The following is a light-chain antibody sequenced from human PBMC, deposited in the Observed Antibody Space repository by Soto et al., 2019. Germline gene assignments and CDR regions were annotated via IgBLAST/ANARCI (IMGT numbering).Light chain of an antibody. CDR3: QQYGSSPGWT. Sequence: IVLTQSPGTLSLSPGERATLSCSASQSVSSSYLAWYQQKPGQAPRLLIYGASSRATGIPDRFSGSGSGTDFTLTISRLEPEDFAVYYCQQYGSSPGWTFGQGTKVDIK. J-gene: IGKJ1*01. CDR1: QSVSSSY. CDR2: GAS. V-gene: IGKV3-20*01.